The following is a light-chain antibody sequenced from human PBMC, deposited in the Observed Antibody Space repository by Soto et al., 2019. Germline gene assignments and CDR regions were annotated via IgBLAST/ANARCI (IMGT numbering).Light chain of an antibody. Sequence: QSALTQAASVSGSPGQSITISCTGTSSDVGGYNYVSWYQQHPGKAPKLMIYDVSNRPSGVSNRFSGSKSGNTASLTISGLHAEDEADYYCSSLTSNSTWGVFGGGTKLTVL. CDR3: SSLTSNSTWGV. CDR2: DVS. CDR1: SSDVGGYNY. J-gene: IGLJ2*01. V-gene: IGLV2-14*01.